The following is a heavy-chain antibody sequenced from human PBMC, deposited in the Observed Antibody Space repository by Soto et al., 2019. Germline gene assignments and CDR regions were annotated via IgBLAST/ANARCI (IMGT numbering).Heavy chain of an antibody. CDR2: IYYTGST. Sequence: QVQLQESGPGLVKPSETLSLTCTVSGGSISDYYWSWVRQPPGKGLQWIGYIYYTGSTNYNTSLKTRVTISLATSENQFSLKLSSVTAADTAVYYCARGRHWLDFWGEGTLLTVSS. J-gene: IGHJ4*02. CDR3: ARGRHWLDF. V-gene: IGHV4-59*01. CDR1: GGSISDYY. D-gene: IGHD6-19*01.